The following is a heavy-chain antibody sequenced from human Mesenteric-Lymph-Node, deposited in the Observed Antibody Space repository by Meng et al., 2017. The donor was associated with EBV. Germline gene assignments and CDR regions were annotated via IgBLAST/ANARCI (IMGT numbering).Heavy chain of an antibody. Sequence: QGQLVQSGAEVKKPGASVKVSCKASGGAFSSYTISWVRQAPGQGLEWMGGIIPLLGTTNYAQKLQGRVTMTTDTSTSTAYMELRSLRSDDTAVYYCAGAVGSDPYYFDYWGQGTLVTVSS. J-gene: IGHJ4*02. CDR2: IIPLLGTT. V-gene: IGHV1-69*16. CDR1: GGAFSSYT. CDR3: AGAVGSDPYYFDY. D-gene: IGHD3-10*01.